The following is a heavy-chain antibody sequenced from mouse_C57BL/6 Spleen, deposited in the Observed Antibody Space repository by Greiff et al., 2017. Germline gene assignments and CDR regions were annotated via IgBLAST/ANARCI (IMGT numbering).Heavy chain of an antibody. CDR1: GYTFTSYG. Sequence: QVQLKESGAELARPGASVKLSCKASGYTFTSYGISWVKQRTGQGLEWIGEIYPRSGNTYYNEKFKGKATLTADKSSSTAYMELRSLTSEDSAVYFCARWSYYENAMDYWGQGTSVTVSS. J-gene: IGHJ4*01. D-gene: IGHD2-10*01. CDR2: IYPRSGNT. V-gene: IGHV1-81*01. CDR3: ARWSYYENAMDY.